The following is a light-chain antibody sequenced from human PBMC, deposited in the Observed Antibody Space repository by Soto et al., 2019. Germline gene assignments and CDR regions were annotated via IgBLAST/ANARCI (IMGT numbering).Light chain of an antibody. J-gene: IGKJ4*01. CDR1: QGISGW. Sequence: DIQMTPSPSSVSASVGDRVTITCRASQGISGWLAWYQQKPGKAPKLLIYATSSLQSGGPSRFSGSGAGTDFTLTISRLQPEDFATYYCQQANSFPLTFGGGTKVEIK. V-gene: IGKV1-12*01. CDR3: QQANSFPLT. CDR2: ATS.